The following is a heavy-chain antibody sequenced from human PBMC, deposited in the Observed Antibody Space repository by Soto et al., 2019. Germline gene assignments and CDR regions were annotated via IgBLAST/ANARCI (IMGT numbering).Heavy chain of an antibody. D-gene: IGHD2-21*01. J-gene: IGHJ4*02. CDR2: ISKSSSYT. V-gene: IGHV3-11*05. Sequence: PGGSLRLSCAASGFSFSDYYMSWIRQAPGKGLEWVSYISKSSSYTNYADPVKGRFTISKDNSKNILYLQMDSLRVDDTAVYFCAKDAVYKDGLWLMDQWGQGTQVTVSS. CDR1: GFSFSDYY. CDR3: AKDAVYKDGLWLMDQ.